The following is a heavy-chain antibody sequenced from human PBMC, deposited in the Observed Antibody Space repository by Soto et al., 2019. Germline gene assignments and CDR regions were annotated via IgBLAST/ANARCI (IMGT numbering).Heavy chain of an antibody. J-gene: IGHJ4*02. D-gene: IGHD2-15*01. CDR1: GGTFSSYT. CDR2: IIPILGIA. Sequence: QVQLVQSGAEVKKPGSSVKVSCKASGGTFSSYTISWVRQAPGQGLEWMGRIIPILGIANYAQKFQGRVTITAEKSTSTAYMELSSLRSEDTAVYYCARAAGYCSGGSCYSHHFDYWGQGTLVTVSS. CDR3: ARAAGYCSGGSCYSHHFDY. V-gene: IGHV1-69*02.